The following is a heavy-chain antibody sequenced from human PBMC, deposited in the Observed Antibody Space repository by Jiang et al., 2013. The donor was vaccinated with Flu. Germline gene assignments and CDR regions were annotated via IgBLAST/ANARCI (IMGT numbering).Heavy chain of an antibody. D-gene: IGHD3-16*01. CDR3: ASWGRLHEPFDY. CDR2: ISTYDGDT. Sequence: SGAEVKKPGASVKVSCETSGYSFTKYGISWVRQAPGQGLEWMGWISTYDGDTKYAQKVRGRVTVTTDTSTSTVYMELRSLRSDDTAMYYCASWGRLHEPFDYWGQGNPGHRLL. CDR1: GYSFTKYG. J-gene: IGHJ4*02. V-gene: IGHV1-18*01.